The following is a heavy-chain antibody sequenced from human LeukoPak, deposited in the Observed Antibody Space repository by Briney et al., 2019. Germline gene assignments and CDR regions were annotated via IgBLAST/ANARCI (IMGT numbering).Heavy chain of an antibody. J-gene: IGHJ4*02. D-gene: IGHD2-15*01. CDR3: ARVLRGGTYYFDS. Sequence: SETPSLTCTVSGGSISSSSYYWGWIRQPPGKGLEWIGNIFYSGTTYYNPSLMSRVTISVDTSKNQFSLKMRSVTAADTAVYYCARVLRGGTYYFDSGAQEPLVTVSS. CDR2: IFYSGTT. CDR1: GGSISSSSYY. V-gene: IGHV4-39*01.